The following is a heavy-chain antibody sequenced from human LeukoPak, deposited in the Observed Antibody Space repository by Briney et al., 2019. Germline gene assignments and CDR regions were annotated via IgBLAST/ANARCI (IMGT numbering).Heavy chain of an antibody. V-gene: IGHV3-64*01. J-gene: IGHJ4*02. Sequence: GGSLRLSCAASGFTFSIYAMHWVRQGPGKGLEHVSGISYNGSQTYYGNSVKDRFTISRDNATNTVYLQMASLRVDDMAVYYCVRDRGGSGWYYFDYWGQGILVTVSS. D-gene: IGHD6-19*01. CDR2: ISYNGSQT. CDR3: VRDRGGSGWYYFDY. CDR1: GFTFSIYA.